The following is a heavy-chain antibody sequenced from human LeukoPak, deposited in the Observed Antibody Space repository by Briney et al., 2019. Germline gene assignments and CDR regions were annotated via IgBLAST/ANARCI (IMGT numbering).Heavy chain of an antibody. J-gene: IGHJ6*03. D-gene: IGHD2-2*01. V-gene: IGHV3-7*01. CDR1: GFTFSSYW. Sequence: PGESLRLSCAASGFTFSSYWMSWVRQAPGKGLEWVANIKQDGSEKYYVDSVKGRFTISRDNAKNSLYLQMNSLRAEDTAVYYCARMGHVVPEIYYYYYYMDVWGKGTTVTVSS. CDR3: ARMGHVVPEIYYYYYYMDV. CDR2: IKQDGSEK.